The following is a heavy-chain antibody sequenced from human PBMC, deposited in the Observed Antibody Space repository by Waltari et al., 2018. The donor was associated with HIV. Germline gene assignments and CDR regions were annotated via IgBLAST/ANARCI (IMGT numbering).Heavy chain of an antibody. Sequence: QVQLVQSGAEVKRPGASVKVSCKASGYIFTGDYMHWIRQAAGQGLEWMGWINPSSGGTKSAQKFQGRVTMTRDTSNSTAYMQINGLTSDDTAVYYCARVVRGSPFDYWGQGTLVTVSS. J-gene: IGHJ4*02. CDR3: ARVVRGSPFDY. CDR2: INPSSGGT. D-gene: IGHD2-21*01. V-gene: IGHV1-2*02. CDR1: GYIFTGDY.